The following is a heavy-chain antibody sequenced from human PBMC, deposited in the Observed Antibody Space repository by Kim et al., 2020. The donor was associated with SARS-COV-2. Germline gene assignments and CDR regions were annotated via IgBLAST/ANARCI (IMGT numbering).Heavy chain of an antibody. J-gene: IGHJ4*02. Sequence: DYAAPVNGRFTISRDDSKNTLYLQMNNLKTEDTAVYYCSTTVTRKWGFDYWGQGSLVTVSS. V-gene: IGHV3-15*01. CDR3: STTVTRKWGFDY. D-gene: IGHD3-16*01.